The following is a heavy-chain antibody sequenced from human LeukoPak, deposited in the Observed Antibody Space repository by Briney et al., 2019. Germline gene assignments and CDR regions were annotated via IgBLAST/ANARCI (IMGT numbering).Heavy chain of an antibody. V-gene: IGHV4-59*08. CDR2: IYYSGST. D-gene: IGHD4-17*01. CDR1: GGSISSYY. Sequence: PSETLSLXXXXXGGSISSYYWSWIRQPPGKGLEWIGYIYYSGSTNYNPSLKSRVTISIDTSKNQFSLKLSSVTAADTAVYYCARGTTVTTPDYWGQGTLVTVSS. CDR3: ARGTTVTTPDY. J-gene: IGHJ4*02.